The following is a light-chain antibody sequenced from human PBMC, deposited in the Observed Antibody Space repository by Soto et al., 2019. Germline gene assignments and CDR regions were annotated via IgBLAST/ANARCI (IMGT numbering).Light chain of an antibody. V-gene: IGKV3-15*01. CDR3: QQYNNWPRT. Sequence: VLTQSPATLSVSPGERATLSCRARPSVSSTLAWYQQKPGQAPRLLIYGASTRATGIPARFSGSGSGTEFTLTISSLQSEDFAVYYCQQYNNWPRTFGQGTKVEIK. CDR1: PSVSST. CDR2: GAS. J-gene: IGKJ1*01.